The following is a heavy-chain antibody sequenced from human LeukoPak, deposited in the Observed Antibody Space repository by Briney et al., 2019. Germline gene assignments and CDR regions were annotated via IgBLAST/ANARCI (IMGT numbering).Heavy chain of an antibody. J-gene: IGHJ4*02. CDR1: GGSFSGYY. CDR2: INHSGST. Sequence: SETLSLTCAVYGGSFSGYYWSWIRQPPGKGLEWIGEINHSGSTNYNPSLKSRVTISVDTSKNQFSLKLTSVIVADTAIYYCARGRKYVATLTNWGQGTPVTVSS. D-gene: IGHD5-24*01. V-gene: IGHV4-34*01. CDR3: ARGRKYVATLTN.